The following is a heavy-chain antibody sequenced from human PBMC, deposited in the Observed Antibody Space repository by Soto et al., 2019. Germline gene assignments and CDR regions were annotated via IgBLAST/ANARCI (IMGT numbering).Heavy chain of an antibody. CDR1: GGSISSGGYY. CDR3: ASSPFRREWFDP. V-gene: IGHV4-31*03. J-gene: IGHJ5*02. Sequence: QVQLQESGPGLVKPSQTLSLTCTVSGGSISSGGYYWSWIRQHPGKGLEWIGYIYYSGSTYYNPSLNGRVTISVDTSNNQFSLKLSSVTASDTAVYYCASSPFRREWFDPCGQGTLVAVSS. CDR2: IYYSGST.